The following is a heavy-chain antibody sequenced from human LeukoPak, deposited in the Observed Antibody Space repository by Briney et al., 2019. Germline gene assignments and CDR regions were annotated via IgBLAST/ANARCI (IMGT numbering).Heavy chain of an antibody. CDR1: GYTFTSYG. D-gene: IGHD2-2*01. CDR2: ISAYNGNT. CDR3: AIPYCSSTSCYPLLRYYYMDV. V-gene: IGHV1-18*01. Sequence: ASVKVSCKASGYTFTSYGISWVRQAPGQGLEWMGWISAYNGNTNYAQKLQGRVTMTTDTSTSTAYMELRSLRSEDTAVYYCAIPYCSSTSCYPLLRYYYMDVWGKGTTVTVSS. J-gene: IGHJ6*03.